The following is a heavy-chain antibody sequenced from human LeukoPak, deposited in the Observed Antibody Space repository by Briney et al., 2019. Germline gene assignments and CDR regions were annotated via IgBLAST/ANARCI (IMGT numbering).Heavy chain of an antibody. Sequence: SQTLSLTCAISGDSVSSNSAAWNWFRQSPSRGLEWLGRTYYRSKWYTGYAVSVKSRITINPDTSKNQFSLQLNSVTPEDTAVYYCARDGRVEGWYQDYYGMDVWGQGTTVTVSS. V-gene: IGHV6-1*01. CDR3: ARDGRVEGWYQDYYGMDV. D-gene: IGHD6-19*01. CDR2: TYYRSKWYT. J-gene: IGHJ6*02. CDR1: GDSVSSNSAA.